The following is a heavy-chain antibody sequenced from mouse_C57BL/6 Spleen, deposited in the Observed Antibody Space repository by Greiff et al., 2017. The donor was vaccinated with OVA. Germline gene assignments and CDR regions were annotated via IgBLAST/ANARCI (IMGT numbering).Heavy chain of an antibody. CDR2: INPYNGDT. Sequence: VQLQQSGPELVKPGDSVKISCKASGYSFTGYFMNWVMQSHGKSLEWIGRINPYNGDTFYNQKFKGKATLTVDKSSSTAHMELRSLTSEDSAGYYCARRGSRGGYAMDYWGQGTSVTVSS. J-gene: IGHJ4*01. CDR1: GYSFTGYF. CDR3: ARRGSRGGYAMDY. V-gene: IGHV1-20*01.